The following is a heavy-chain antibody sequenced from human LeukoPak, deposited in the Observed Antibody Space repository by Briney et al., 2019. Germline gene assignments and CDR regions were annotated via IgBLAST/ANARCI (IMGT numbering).Heavy chain of an antibody. Sequence: PSETLSLTCTVPGYSISSGYYWGWIRQPPGKGLEWIGSIYHSGSTYYNPSLKSRVTISVDTSKNQFSLKLSSVTAADTAVYYCARMPYRHYYMDVWGKGTTVTVSS. CDR1: GYSISSGYY. CDR3: ARMPYRHYYMDV. J-gene: IGHJ6*03. CDR2: IYHSGST. D-gene: IGHD2-8*01. V-gene: IGHV4-38-2*02.